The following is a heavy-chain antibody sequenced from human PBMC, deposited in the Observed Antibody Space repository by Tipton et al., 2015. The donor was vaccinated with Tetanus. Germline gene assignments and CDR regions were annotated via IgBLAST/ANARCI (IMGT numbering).Heavy chain of an antibody. D-gene: IGHD1-26*01. V-gene: IGHV4-61*03. J-gene: IGHJ1*01. CDR2: ISSSGGA. CDR3: ARLRGTYHAGYFEH. Sequence: TLSLTCTVSGASVRSGGSFWSWIRQTPGKGLEWIGYISSSGGATYSPSLKSRATTSVDTSKNDFSLKLYSVTAADTAVYYCARLRGTYHAGYFEHWGQGTLVTVSS. CDR1: GASVRSGGSF.